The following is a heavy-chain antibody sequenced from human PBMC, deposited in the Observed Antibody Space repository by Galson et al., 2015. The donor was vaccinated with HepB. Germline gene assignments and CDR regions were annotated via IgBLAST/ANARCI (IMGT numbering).Heavy chain of an antibody. Sequence: SLRLSCAASGFIVSSSYMSWVRQAPGKGLEWVSLIYSGGSTYFADSVQGRFTISRDSSKNTLYLQMNSLRAEDTAMYYCASVSSNYFYHGMDVWGRGTTVTVSS. V-gene: IGHV3-53*01. CDR2: IYSGGST. J-gene: IGHJ6*02. D-gene: IGHD3-10*01. CDR1: GFIVSSSY. CDR3: ASVSSNYFYHGMDV.